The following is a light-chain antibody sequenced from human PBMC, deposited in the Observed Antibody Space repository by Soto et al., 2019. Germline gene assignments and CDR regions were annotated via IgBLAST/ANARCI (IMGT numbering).Light chain of an antibody. CDR3: SSYTSSSPPYV. J-gene: IGLJ1*01. CDR2: DVS. V-gene: IGLV2-14*01. Sequence: QSALTQPASVSGSPGQSITISCTGTSSDVGGYNYVSWYQQHPCRAPKLMIYDVSNRPSGVSNRFSGSKSGNTASLTISGLQAEDEADYYCSSYTSSSPPYVFGTGTKLTVL. CDR1: SSDVGGYNY.